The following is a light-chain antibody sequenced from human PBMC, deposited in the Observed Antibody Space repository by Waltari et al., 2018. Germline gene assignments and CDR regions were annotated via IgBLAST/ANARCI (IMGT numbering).Light chain of an antibody. CDR1: QSASTS. V-gene: IGKV3-15*01. CDR3: QQYNIWPWT. J-gene: IGKJ1*01. CDR2: RAS. Sequence: ELVMTQSPATLSVSPGERASLSCRASQSASTSLAWYQQTPGQAPRPLLYRASTRAAGIPDRFSGSGSGTEFTLTISSLQSEDSAIYYCQQYNIWPWTFGQGTKVDIK.